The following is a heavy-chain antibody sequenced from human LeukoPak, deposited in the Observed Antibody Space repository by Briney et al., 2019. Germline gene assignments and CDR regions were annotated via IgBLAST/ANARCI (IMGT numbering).Heavy chain of an antibody. J-gene: IGHJ5*02. CDR3: ASTPNIAAAGTGLSDPINWFGP. D-gene: IGHD6-13*01. CDR1: GGSISSGDYY. V-gene: IGHV4-30-4*01. Sequence: SETLSLTCTVSGGSISSGDYYWSWLRQPPGKGLEWIGYIYYSGSTYYNPSLKSRVTISVDTSKNQFSLKLSSVTAADTAVYYCASTPNIAAAGTGLSDPINWFGPWGQGTLVTVSS. CDR2: IYYSGST.